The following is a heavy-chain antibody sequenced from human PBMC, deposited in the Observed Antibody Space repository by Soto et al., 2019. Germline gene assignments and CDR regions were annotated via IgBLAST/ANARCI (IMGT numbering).Heavy chain of an antibody. J-gene: IGHJ6*02. Sequence: VASVKGSFKVFGYTLTEFSMHWVRQAPGKGLEWMGGFDPEDGETIYAQKFQGRVTMTEDTSTDTAYMELSSLRSEDTAVYYCATDYAGYYYGMDVWGQGTTVTVSS. D-gene: IGHD2-2*01. CDR3: ATDYAGYYYGMDV. CDR1: GYTLTEFS. CDR2: FDPEDGET. V-gene: IGHV1-24*01.